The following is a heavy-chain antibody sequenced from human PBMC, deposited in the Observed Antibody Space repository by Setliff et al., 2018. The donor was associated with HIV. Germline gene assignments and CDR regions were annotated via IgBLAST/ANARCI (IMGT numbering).Heavy chain of an antibody. D-gene: IGHD6-19*01. Sequence: SETLSLRLSCAASGLTFSSYWMSWVRQPPGKGLEWIGSISYSGSTYYTPSLKSRVTISVDTSKNQFSLKLSSVTAADTAVYFCARDHRAIAVAGANWFDPWGQGTLVTVSS. CDR3: ARDHRAIAVAGANWFDP. V-gene: IGHV4-39*07. J-gene: IGHJ5*02. CDR1: GLTFSSYW. CDR2: ISYSGST.